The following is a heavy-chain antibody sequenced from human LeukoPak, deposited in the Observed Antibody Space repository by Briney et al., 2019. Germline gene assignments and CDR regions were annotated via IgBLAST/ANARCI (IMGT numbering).Heavy chain of an antibody. CDR3: ARDRGYTQDY. CDR2: IKSDGSTT. D-gene: IGHD5-12*01. CDR1: GVMFPSYW. V-gene: IGHV3-74*01. J-gene: IGHJ4*02. Sequence: GGSLRLSCAASGVMFPSYWMTWVRQAPGKGLVWVSYIKSDGSTTNYADSVKGRFTISRDNAKNTLYLQMNSLRAEDTAVYYCARDRGYTQDYWGQGTLVTVSS.